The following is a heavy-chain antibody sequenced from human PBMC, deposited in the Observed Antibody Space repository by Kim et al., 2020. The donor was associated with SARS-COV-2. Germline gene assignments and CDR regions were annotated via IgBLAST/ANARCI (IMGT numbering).Heavy chain of an antibody. CDR2: ISYDGSNK. Sequence: GGSLRLSCAASGFTFSSYGMHWVRQAPGKGLEWVAVISYDGSNKYYADSVKGRFTISRDNSKNTLYLQMNSLRAEDTAVYYCAKESLVITRELDYWGQGTLVTVSS. J-gene: IGHJ4*02. V-gene: IGHV3-30*18. CDR1: GFTFSSYG. D-gene: IGHD3-22*01. CDR3: AKESLVITRELDY.